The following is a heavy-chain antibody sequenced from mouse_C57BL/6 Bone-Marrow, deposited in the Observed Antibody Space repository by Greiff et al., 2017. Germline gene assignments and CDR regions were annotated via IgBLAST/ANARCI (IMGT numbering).Heavy chain of an antibody. J-gene: IGHJ2*01. Sequence: VQLQQSGAELVMPGASVKLSCKASGYTFTSYWMHWVKQRPGQGLEWIGEIDPSDSYTNYNQKFKGKSTLTVDKSSSTAYMQLSSLTSEDSAVYYCARDYDYDGGDYFDYWGQGTTLTVSS. CDR2: IDPSDSYT. CDR3: ARDYDYDGGDYFDY. V-gene: IGHV1-69*01. CDR1: GYTFTSYW. D-gene: IGHD2-4*01.